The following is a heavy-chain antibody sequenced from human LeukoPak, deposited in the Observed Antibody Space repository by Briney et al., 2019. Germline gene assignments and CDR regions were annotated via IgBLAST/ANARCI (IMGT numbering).Heavy chain of an antibody. CDR2: INPNSGGT. D-gene: IGHD5-18*01. Sequence: ASVKVSSKASGYTFTGYYMHWVRQAPGQGLEWMGWINPNSGGTNYAQKFQGRVTMTRDTSISTAYMELSRLRSDDTAVYYCARGGAGGYSYGYGSWWFDPWGQGTLVTVSS. CDR1: GYTFTGYY. CDR3: ARGGAGGYSYGYGSWWFDP. J-gene: IGHJ5*02. V-gene: IGHV1-2*02.